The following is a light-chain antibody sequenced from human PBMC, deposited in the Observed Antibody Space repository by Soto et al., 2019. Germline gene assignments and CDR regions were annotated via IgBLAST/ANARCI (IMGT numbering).Light chain of an antibody. CDR3: QQYDNLPPRT. V-gene: IGKV1-33*01. Sequence: DIQMTQSPSSLSASVGDRVTITCQAIQDISNYLNWYQQKPGKAPKLLIYDASNLETGVPSRFSGSGSGTDFTFTISSLQPEDIATYYCQQYDNLPPRTFGQGTKLEIK. CDR1: QDISNY. J-gene: IGKJ2*02. CDR2: DAS.